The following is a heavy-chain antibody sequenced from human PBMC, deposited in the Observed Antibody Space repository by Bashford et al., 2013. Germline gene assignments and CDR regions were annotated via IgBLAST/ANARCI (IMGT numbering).Heavy chain of an antibody. CDR2: IYPDDSDT. V-gene: IGHV5-51*01. Sequence: GESLKISCKGSGYSFISYWIGWVRQMPGRGLEWMGIIYPDDSDTRYSPSFQGQVTISADKSISTAYLQWSSLKASDSAMYYCARSLSYGDYGGSFDYVGPGNPGHRSPQ. CDR1: GYSFISYW. J-gene: IGHJ4*02. D-gene: IGHD4-23*01. CDR3: ARSLSYGDYGGSFDY.